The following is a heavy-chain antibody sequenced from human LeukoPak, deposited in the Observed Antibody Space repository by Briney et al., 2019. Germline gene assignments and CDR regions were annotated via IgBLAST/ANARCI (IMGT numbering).Heavy chain of an antibody. CDR1: GFTFSSYG. V-gene: IGHV3-33*01. D-gene: IGHD6-19*01. Sequence: GGSLRLSCAASGFTFSSYGTQGVRQAPGKGLEWVAVIWCEGSKKYYADCVKGRFTIYRDNYKTTLYLQINSLRAEDTAAYYCARESYSSGWTFDYWGQGTLVTVSS. CDR2: IWCEGSKK. CDR3: ARESYSSGWTFDY. J-gene: IGHJ4*02.